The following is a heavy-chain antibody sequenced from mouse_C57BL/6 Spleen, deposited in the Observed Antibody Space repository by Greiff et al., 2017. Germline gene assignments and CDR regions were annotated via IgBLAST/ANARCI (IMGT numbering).Heavy chain of an antibody. CDR3: ARYYDYYAMDY. CDR1: GFTFSDYG. V-gene: IGHV5-17*01. Sequence: EVHLVESGGGLVKPGGSLKLSCAASGFTFSDYGMHWVRQAPEKGLEWVAYISSGSSTIYYADTVKGRFTISRDNAKNTLFLQMTSLRSEDTAMYYCARYYDYYAMDYWGQGTSVTVSS. D-gene: IGHD1-1*02. CDR2: ISSGSSTI. J-gene: IGHJ4*01.